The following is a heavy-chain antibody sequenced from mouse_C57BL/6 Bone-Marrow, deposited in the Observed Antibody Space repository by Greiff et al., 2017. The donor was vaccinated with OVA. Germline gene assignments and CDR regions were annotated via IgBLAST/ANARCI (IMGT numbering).Heavy chain of an antibody. J-gene: IGHJ1*03. CDR3: TRLKGWLLTWYFDV. CDR2: IYPGNSDT. Sequence: VQLQQSGTVLARPGASVKMSCKTSGYTFTSYWMHWVKQRPGQGLEWIGAIYPGNSDTSYNQKFKGKAKLTAVTSASTAYMELSSLTNEDSAVYYCTRLKGWLLTWYFDVWGTGTTVTVSS. V-gene: IGHV1-5*01. CDR1: GYTFTSYW. D-gene: IGHD2-3*01.